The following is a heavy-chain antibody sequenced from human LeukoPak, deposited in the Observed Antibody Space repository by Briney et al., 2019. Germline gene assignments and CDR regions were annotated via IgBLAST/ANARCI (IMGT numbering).Heavy chain of an antibody. D-gene: IGHD2-2*01. CDR3: AKLGYCSSTSCYGDAFDI. CDR1: GFTFSSYG. Sequence: PGRSLRLSCAASGFTFSSYGMHWVRQAPGKGLEWVAVISYDGSNKYYADSVKGRFTISRDNSKNTLYLQMNRLRAEDTAVYYCAKLGYCSSTSCYGDAFDIWGQGTMVTVSS. J-gene: IGHJ3*02. V-gene: IGHV3-30*18. CDR2: ISYDGSNK.